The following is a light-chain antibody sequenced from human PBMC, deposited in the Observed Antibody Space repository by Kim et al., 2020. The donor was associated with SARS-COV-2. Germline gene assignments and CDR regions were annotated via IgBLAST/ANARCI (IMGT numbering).Light chain of an antibody. J-gene: IGKJ1*01. V-gene: IGKV3-15*01. CDR3: QQYNNLWT. CDR1: QIVRSN. CDR2: GAS. Sequence: PGDRATSTCRASQIVRSNFSWYQKKPGQATRLLNYGASSRATGIPARFSGSGSGTEFTLIISSLQSEDSAVYYCQQYNNLWTFGQGTKVDIK.